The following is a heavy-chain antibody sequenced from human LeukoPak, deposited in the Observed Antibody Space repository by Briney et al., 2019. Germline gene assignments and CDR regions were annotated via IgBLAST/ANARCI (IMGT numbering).Heavy chain of an antibody. Sequence: TSVKVSCKASGFTFSSSAMQWVRQARGQRLEWIGWIVVGSGNTNYAQKLQERVTITRDMSTSTGYMELSSLRSEDTAVYYCAAAYDSWSGYYDYWGQGTLVTVSS. D-gene: IGHD3-3*01. J-gene: IGHJ4*02. CDR2: IVVGSGNT. CDR1: GFTFSSSA. V-gene: IGHV1-58*02. CDR3: AAAYDSWSGYYDY.